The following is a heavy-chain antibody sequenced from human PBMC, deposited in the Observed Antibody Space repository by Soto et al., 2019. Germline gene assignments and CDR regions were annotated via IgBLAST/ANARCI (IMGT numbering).Heavy chain of an antibody. Sequence: EVQLLESGGGLVQPGGSLRLSCAASGFTFSSYAMSWVRQAPGKGLEWVSAISYSGGGTYYADSVKGRFTISRDNSRNTQFLQMNSLRAEDTAVYYCAKDSMGTGSSGYYYPFDYWGQGTLVTVSS. D-gene: IGHD3-22*01. V-gene: IGHV3-23*01. J-gene: IGHJ4*02. CDR2: ISYSGGGT. CDR1: GFTFSSYA. CDR3: AKDSMGTGSSGYYYPFDY.